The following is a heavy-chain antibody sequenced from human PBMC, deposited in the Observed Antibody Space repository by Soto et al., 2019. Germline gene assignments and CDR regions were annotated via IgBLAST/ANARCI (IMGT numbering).Heavy chain of an antibody. Sequence: QVQLQESGPGLVKPSGTLSLTCAVSGGSISNSNWWSWVRQSPGKGLEWIGEIYHSGITNYNPSLKSRVTISVDKSKNQFSLKLSSVTAADTAVYYCARGGTYSSSSIYYYGMDVWGQGTTVTVSS. CDR1: GGSISNSNW. V-gene: IGHV4-4*02. CDR2: IYHSGIT. D-gene: IGHD6-6*01. CDR3: ARGGTYSSSSIYYYGMDV. J-gene: IGHJ6*02.